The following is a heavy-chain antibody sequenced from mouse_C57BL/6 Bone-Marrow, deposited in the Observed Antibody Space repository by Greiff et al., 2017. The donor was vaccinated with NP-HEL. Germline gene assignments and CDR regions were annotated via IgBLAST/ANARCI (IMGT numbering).Heavy chain of an antibody. J-gene: IGHJ1*03. Sequence: VQLQQSGTVLARPGASVKMSCKTSGYTFTSYWMHWVKQRPGQGLEWIGAIYPGNSDTSYNQKFKGKAKLTAVTSASTAYMELISLTNEDSAVFYCITTVVAPHWYFDVWGTGTTVTVSS. D-gene: IGHD1-1*01. CDR2: IYPGNSDT. CDR3: ITTVVAPHWYFDV. CDR1: GYTFTSYW. V-gene: IGHV1-5*01.